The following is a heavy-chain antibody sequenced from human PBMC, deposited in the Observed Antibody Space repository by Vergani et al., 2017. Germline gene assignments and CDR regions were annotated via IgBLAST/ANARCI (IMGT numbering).Heavy chain of an antibody. J-gene: IGHJ4*02. Sequence: EVQLVESGGGLVQPGGSLRLSCAASGFTFSSYWMHWVRQAPGKGLVWVSRINSDGSSTSYADSVKGRFTISRDNAKNTLYLQMNSLRAEDTAVYYCAREGEIVVVTAAIGYWGQGTLVTVSS. CDR2: INSDGSST. D-gene: IGHD2-2*01. V-gene: IGHV3-74*01. CDR1: GFTFSSYW. CDR3: AREGEIVVVTAAIGY.